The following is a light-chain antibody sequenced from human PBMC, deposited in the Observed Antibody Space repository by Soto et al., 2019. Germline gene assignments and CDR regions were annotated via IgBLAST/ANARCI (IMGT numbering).Light chain of an antibody. V-gene: IGLV1-44*01. CDR3: ETWDDRLRGVV. Sequence: QSVLTQPPSASGTPGQRVTISCSGGGSNIGSNTVNWYQHLPRTAPKLLIYSNHQRPSGVPDRFSGAKSITSASLAISGLQSEDEGDYCCETWDDRLRGVVFGGGTKLTVL. CDR1: GSNIGSNT. CDR2: SNH. J-gene: IGLJ3*02.